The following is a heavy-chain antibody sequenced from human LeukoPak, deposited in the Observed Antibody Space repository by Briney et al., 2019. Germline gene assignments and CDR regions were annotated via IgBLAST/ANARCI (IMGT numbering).Heavy chain of an antibody. V-gene: IGHV3-23*01. CDR2: ISGSGGST. CDR1: GFTFRDFY. CDR3: AKDLRVAGSYYFDY. J-gene: IGHJ4*02. Sequence: GGSLRLSCTASGFTFRDFYMSWIRQAPGKGLEWVSAISGSGGSTYYADSVKGRFTISRDNSKNTLYLQMNSQRAEDTAVYYCAKDLRVAGSYYFDYWGQGTLVTVSS. D-gene: IGHD6-19*01.